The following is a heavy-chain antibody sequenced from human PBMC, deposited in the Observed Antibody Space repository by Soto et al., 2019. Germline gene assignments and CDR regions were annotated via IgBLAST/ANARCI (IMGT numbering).Heavy chain of an antibody. Sequence: SQTLSLTCAISGDSVSSNSAAWNWIRQSPSRGLEWLGRTYYRSKWYNDYAVSVKSRITINPDTSKNQFSLQLNSVTPEDTAVYYCARDPSGSYGVAFYYYYGMDVWGQGTTVTVS. D-gene: IGHD1-26*01. V-gene: IGHV6-1*01. J-gene: IGHJ6*02. CDR2: TYYRSKWYN. CDR3: ARDPSGSYGVAFYYYYGMDV. CDR1: GDSVSSNSAA.